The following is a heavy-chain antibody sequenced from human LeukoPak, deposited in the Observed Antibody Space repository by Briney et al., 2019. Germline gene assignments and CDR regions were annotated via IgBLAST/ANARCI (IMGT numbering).Heavy chain of an antibody. CDR2: INWNGGST. J-gene: IGHJ4*02. V-gene: IGHV3-20*04. Sequence: GGSLRLSCAASGFPFSSYSMNWVRQAPGKGLEWVSTINWNGGSTGYADSVKGRFTISRDNAKNSLYLQMNSLRAEDTALYYCARVSDISVAAYFDYWGQGTLVTVSS. CDR3: ARVSDISVAAYFDY. CDR1: GFPFSSYS. D-gene: IGHD6-19*01.